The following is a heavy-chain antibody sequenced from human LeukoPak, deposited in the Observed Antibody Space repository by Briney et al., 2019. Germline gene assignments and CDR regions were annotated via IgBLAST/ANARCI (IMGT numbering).Heavy chain of an antibody. V-gene: IGHV4-30-2*01. J-gene: IGHJ2*01. CDR1: GGSISSGVYS. D-gene: IGHD2-21*02. Sequence: SQTLSPTCAVSGGSISSGVYSCSWVRQPPGKGLEWIGYIYHTGGTFYNPSLKSRVTMSADRSKNQFSLKLSSVTAADTAVYYCARDHSVTGYWYFDLWGRGTLVTVSS. CDR3: ARDHSVTGYWYFDL. CDR2: IYHTGGT.